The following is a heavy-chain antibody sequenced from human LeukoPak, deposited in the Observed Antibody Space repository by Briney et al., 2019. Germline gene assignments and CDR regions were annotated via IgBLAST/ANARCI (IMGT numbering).Heavy chain of an antibody. V-gene: IGHV4-4*07. J-gene: IGHJ4*01. Sequence: SETLSLTCTVSGDSISTYYWTWIRQSAGKGLEWIGRIHTSGSTNYNPSLKSRVIMSVDTSETQFSLKVSSVTAADTGVYFCARAPEFSSGWLLDYWGHGSLVTISS. CDR3: ARAPEFSSGWLLDY. CDR1: GDSISTYY. CDR2: IHTSGST. D-gene: IGHD6-19*01.